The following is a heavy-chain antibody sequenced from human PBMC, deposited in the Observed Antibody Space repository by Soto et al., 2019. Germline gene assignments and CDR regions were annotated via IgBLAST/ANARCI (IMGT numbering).Heavy chain of an antibody. Sequence: PGGSLRLSCAASGFTFSSYWMHWVRQAPGKGLVWVSRINSDGSSTSYADSVKGRFTISRDNAKNTLYLQMNSLRAEDTAVYYCATALHAPYYDSSGHDAFDIWGQGTMVTVSS. CDR1: GFTFSSYW. CDR3: ATALHAPYYDSSGHDAFDI. D-gene: IGHD3-22*01. J-gene: IGHJ3*02. CDR2: INSDGSST. V-gene: IGHV3-74*01.